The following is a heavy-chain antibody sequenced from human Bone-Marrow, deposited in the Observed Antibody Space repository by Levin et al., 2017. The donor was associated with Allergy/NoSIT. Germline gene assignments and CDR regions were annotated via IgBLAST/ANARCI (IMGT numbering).Heavy chain of an antibody. V-gene: IGHV4-39*01. D-gene: IGHD2-2*01. J-gene: IGHJ5*02. CDR1: GGSISSSSYY. Sequence: TSETLSLTCTVSGGSISSSSYYWGWIRQPPGKGLEWIGSIYYSGSTYYNPSLKSRVTISVDTSKNQFSLKLSSVTAADTAVYYCARHGHIVVVPAAPRGGFRFDPWGQGTLVTVSS. CDR3: ARHGHIVVVPAAPRGGFRFDP. CDR2: IYYSGST.